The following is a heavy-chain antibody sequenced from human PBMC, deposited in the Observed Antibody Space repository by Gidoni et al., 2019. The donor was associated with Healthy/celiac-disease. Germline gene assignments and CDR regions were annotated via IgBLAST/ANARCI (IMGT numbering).Heavy chain of an antibody. V-gene: IGHV3-30*18. CDR2: ISYDGSNK. J-gene: IGHJ5*02. Sequence: QVQLVESGGGVVQPGRSLRLSCAASGFTFSSYGMHWVRQAPGKGLEWVAVISYDGSNKYYADSVKGRFTISRDNSKNTLYLQMNSLRAEDTAVYYCAKDLDGGNWFDPWGQGTLVTVSS. CDR1: GFTFSSYG. CDR3: AKDLDGGNWFDP. D-gene: IGHD3-3*01.